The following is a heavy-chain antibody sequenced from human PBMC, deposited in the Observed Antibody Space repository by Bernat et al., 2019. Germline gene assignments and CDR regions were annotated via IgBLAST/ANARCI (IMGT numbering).Heavy chain of an antibody. CDR1: GFTFSSYG. CDR3: AREGYTYYGSGTADY. D-gene: IGHD3-10*01. CDR2: IWYDGSNK. J-gene: IGHJ4*02. V-gene: IGHV3-33*01. Sequence: VQLVESGGGLVQPGGSLRLSCAASGFTFSSYGMHWVRQAPGKGLEWVAVIWYDGSNKYYADSVKGRFTISRDNSKNTLYLQMNSLRAEDTAVYYCAREGYTYYGSGTADYWGQGTLVTVSS.